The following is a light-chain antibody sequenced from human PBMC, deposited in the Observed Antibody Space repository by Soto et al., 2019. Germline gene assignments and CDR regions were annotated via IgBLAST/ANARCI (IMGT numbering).Light chain of an antibody. CDR2: VAS. V-gene: IGKV1-9*01. Sequence: DIQLTQSPSFLSASVGDRVTITCRASQGIASYLAWYQQKPGKAPKLLIHVASTLQSGVPSRISGSGSGTEFTLTINSLQPEDFATYYCQQLNSYPLTFGGGTKVEIK. CDR3: QQLNSYPLT. J-gene: IGKJ4*01. CDR1: QGIASY.